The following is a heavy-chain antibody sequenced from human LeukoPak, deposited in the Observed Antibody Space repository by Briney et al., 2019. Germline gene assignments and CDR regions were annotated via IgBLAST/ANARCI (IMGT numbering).Heavy chain of an antibody. Sequence: PSETLSLTCTVSGGSISSYYWSWIRQPPGKGLEWIGYIYYSGSTNYNPSLKSRVTISVDTSKNQFSLKLSSVTAADTAVYYCASPVWFGEYSYDYWGQGTLVTVSS. J-gene: IGHJ4*02. CDR3: ASPVWFGEYSYDY. CDR1: GGSISSYY. CDR2: IYYSGST. D-gene: IGHD3-10*01. V-gene: IGHV4-59*08.